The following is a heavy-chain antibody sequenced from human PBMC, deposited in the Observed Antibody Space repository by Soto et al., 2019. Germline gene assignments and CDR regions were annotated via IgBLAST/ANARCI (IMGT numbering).Heavy chain of an antibody. Sequence: QPGGSLRLSCAASGFTFSSYAMHWVRQAPGKGLEWVAVISYDGSNKYYADSVKGRFTISRDNSKNTLYLQMNSLRAEDTAVYYCARDSGLMATLYYFDYWGQGTLVTVSS. CDR2: ISYDGSNK. CDR3: ARDSGLMATLYYFDY. D-gene: IGHD5-12*01. CDR1: GFTFSSYA. J-gene: IGHJ4*02. V-gene: IGHV3-30-3*01.